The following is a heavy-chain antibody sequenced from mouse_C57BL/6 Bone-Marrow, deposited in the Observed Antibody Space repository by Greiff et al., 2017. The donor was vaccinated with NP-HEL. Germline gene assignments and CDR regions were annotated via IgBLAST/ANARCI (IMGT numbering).Heavy chain of an antibody. CDR1: GFNITDYY. CDR2: IDPGGGDT. V-gene: IGHV14-1*01. CDR3: TTWILRYYFDY. Sequence: EVQLQQSGAELVRPGASVKLSCTASGFNITDYYMHWVKQRPEQGLEWIGRIDPGGGDTEYAPKFQGKATMTADTSSNTAYLQLSSLTSEDTAVYYCTTWILRYYFDYWGQGTTLTVSS. D-gene: IGHD1-1*01. J-gene: IGHJ2*01.